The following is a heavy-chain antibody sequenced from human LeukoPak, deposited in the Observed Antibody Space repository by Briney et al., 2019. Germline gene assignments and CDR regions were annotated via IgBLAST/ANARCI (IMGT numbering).Heavy chain of an antibody. J-gene: IGHJ4*02. CDR3: ARGPYYYDSSGYYSFDY. Sequence: PSETLSLTCAVYGGSFSGYYWSWIRQPPGKGLEWIGEINHSGSTNYNPSLKSRVTISVDTSKNQFSLKLSSVTAADTAVYYCARGPYYYDSSGYYSFDYWGQGTLVTVSS. V-gene: IGHV4-34*01. D-gene: IGHD3-22*01. CDR2: INHSGST. CDR1: GGSFSGYY.